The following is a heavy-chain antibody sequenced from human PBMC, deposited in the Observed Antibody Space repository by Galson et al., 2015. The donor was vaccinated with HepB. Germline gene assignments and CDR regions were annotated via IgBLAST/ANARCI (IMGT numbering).Heavy chain of an antibody. V-gene: IGHV3-49*04. CDR2: IRSKAYGGTT. CDR3: ARAPYSDTNGYYSP. D-gene: IGHD3-22*01. CDR1: GFTFGDYA. Sequence: SLRLSCAASGFTFGDYAMSWVRQAPGKGLEWVSFIRSKAYGGTTEYAASVKGRFTISRDDSKSIAYLQMNSLKPEDTAVYYCARAPYSDTNGYYSPWGQGTLVTVSS. J-gene: IGHJ5*02.